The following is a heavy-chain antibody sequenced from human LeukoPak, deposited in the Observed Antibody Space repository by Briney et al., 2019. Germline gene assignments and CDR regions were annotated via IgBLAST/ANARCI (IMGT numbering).Heavy chain of an antibody. D-gene: IGHD3-9*01. J-gene: IGHJ4*02. CDR1: GYTFTGYY. CDR3: ARTYVPNVLRYFDWLLPFDY. Sequence: GASVKVSCKASGYTFTGYYMHWVRQAPGQGLEWMGWINPNSGGTNYAQKFQGRVTMTRDTSISTAYMELSRLRSDDTAVYYCARTYVPNVLRYFDWLLPFDYWGQGTLVTVSS. CDR2: INPNSGGT. V-gene: IGHV1-2*02.